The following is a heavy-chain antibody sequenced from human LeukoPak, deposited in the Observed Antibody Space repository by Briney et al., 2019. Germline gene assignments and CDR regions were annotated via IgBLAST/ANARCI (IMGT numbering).Heavy chain of an antibody. CDR1: GYILTGYY. Sequence: AASVKVSCKASGYILTGYYMHWVGLPPGQGLEWMGWINPSSGDTNYAQKFQGRVTMTRDTSISTAYMELSRLRSDDTAVYYCAKNPYEYYFDYWGQGTLVTVSS. J-gene: IGHJ4*02. V-gene: IGHV1-2*02. CDR2: INPSSGDT. D-gene: IGHD5-12*01. CDR3: AKNPYEYYFDY.